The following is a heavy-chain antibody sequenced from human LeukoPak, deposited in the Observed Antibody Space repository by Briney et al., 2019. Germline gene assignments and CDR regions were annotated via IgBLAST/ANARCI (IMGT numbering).Heavy chain of an antibody. CDR2: ISAYNGNT. Sequence: ASVKGSCKASGYTFTSYGISWVRQAPGQGLEWMGWISAYNGNTNYAQKLQGRVTMTTDTSTSTAYMELRSLRSDDTAVYYCARDRGEYSSSSLYCFVYWGQGTLVTVSS. CDR1: GYTFTSYG. V-gene: IGHV1-18*01. CDR3: ARDRGEYSSSSLYCFVY. D-gene: IGHD6-6*01. J-gene: IGHJ4*02.